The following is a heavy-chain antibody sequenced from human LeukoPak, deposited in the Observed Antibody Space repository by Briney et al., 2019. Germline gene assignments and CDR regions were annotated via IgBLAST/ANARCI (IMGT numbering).Heavy chain of an antibody. CDR2: IYHSGST. CDR3: AREGPTTPFDY. J-gene: IGHJ4*02. V-gene: IGHV4-4*02. Sequence: SETLSLTCAVSGGSISNSNRWTWVRQSPGKGLEWIGEIYHSGSTNYNPSLMSRVTISVDKSQNQFSLSLSSVTAADTAVYYCAREGPTTPFDYWGQGTLVTVSS. D-gene: IGHD4-17*01. CDR1: GGSISNSNR.